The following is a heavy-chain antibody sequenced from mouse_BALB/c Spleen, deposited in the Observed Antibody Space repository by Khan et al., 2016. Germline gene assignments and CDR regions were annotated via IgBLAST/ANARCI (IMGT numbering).Heavy chain of an antibody. Sequence: VQLVESGPGLVKPSQSLSLACSITGFPITSGYYWIWIRQPPGKPLEWMGYITHGGETFYNPSLQSPISITRETSNNQFFLQLNSVTTEDTAMYYCAGDPNVYYGFDVWGGGKTVTVSS. V-gene: IGHV12-3*02. CDR2: ITHGGET. CDR1: GFPITSGYY. J-gene: IGHJ1*01. D-gene: IGHD1-1*01. CDR3: AGDPNVYYGFDV.